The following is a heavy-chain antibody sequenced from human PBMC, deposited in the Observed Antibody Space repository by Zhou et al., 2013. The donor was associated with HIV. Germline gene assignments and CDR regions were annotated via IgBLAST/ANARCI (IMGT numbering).Heavy chain of an antibody. Sequence: QVQLVQSGAEVKKPGSSVKVSCKASGGTFSSYGINWVRQAPGQGLEWMGGIIPIFGTTNYAQNFKGRVTITTDESTSTGYMELSRLRSDDTAVYYCARGARDYYGSGSLWYYFDYWGQGTLVTVSS. D-gene: IGHD3-10*01. V-gene: IGHV1-69*05. CDR2: IIPIFGTT. CDR1: GGTFSSYG. J-gene: IGHJ4*02. CDR3: ARGARDYYGSGSLWYYFDY.